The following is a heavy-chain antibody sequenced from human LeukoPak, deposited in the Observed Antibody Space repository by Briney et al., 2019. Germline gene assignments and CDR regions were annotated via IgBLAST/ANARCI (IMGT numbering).Heavy chain of an antibody. CDR3: AREYCSGGNCYFDY. V-gene: IGHV4-31*03. CDR2: MYYSGST. Sequence: PSQTLFLPCIVSGVSISSDANCWSWLRQNPGKGLEWIAYMYYSGSTYDNPALRSRVTISVDTSENQFSLKLSSVTAADTAVYYCAREYCSGGNCYFDYWGQGTLVTVSS. CDR1: GVSISSDANC. D-gene: IGHD2-15*01. J-gene: IGHJ4*02.